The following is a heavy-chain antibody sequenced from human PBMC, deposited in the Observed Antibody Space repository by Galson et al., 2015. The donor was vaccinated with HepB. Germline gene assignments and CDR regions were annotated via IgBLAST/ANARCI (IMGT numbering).Heavy chain of an antibody. D-gene: IGHD2-2*01. CDR1: GFTFSSYW. J-gene: IGHJ4*02. CDR2: IKQDGSEK. V-gene: IGHV3-7*01. CDR3: ARMGGYCSSTSCYAFFFFDY. Sequence: SLRLSCAASGFTFSSYWMSWVRQVPGKGLEWVANIKQDGSEKYYVDSVKGRFTISRDNAKNSLYLQMNSLRAEDTAVYYCARMGGYCSSTSCYAFFFFDYWGQGALVTVSS.